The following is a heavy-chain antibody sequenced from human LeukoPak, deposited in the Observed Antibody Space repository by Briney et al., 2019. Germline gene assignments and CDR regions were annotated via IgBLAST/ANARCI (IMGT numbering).Heavy chain of an antibody. CDR1: GLTFSTSW. CDR3: ARARGYGYYFDY. V-gene: IGHV3-7*01. CDR2: MKHDGSEK. D-gene: IGHD5-12*01. Sequence: GGSLRLSCAASGLTFSTSWMSWVRQAPGKGLEWVASMKHDGSEKYYVDSVKGRFTISRDNAKNSLDLQMNSLRVEDTAVYYCARARGYGYYFDYWGQGTLVTVSS. J-gene: IGHJ4*02.